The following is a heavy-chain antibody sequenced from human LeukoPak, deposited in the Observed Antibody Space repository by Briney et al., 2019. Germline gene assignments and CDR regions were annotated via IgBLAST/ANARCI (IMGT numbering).Heavy chain of an antibody. CDR3: ATTWYYDTRAYLFAD. Sequence: SEPLSLTCTVSGGSISSSSYYWGWIRQPPGKGLEWIGSIYYSGSTYYNPSLKSRATISLDTSKNQFSLHMASVTAADTAVYFCATTWYYDTRAYLFADWGHGTLVPVPS. J-gene: IGHJ4*01. CDR1: GGSISSSSYY. V-gene: IGHV4-39*07. CDR2: IYYSGST. D-gene: IGHD3-22*01.